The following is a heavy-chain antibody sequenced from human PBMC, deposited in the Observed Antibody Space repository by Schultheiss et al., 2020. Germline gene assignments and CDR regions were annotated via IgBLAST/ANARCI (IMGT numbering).Heavy chain of an antibody. V-gene: IGHV4-4*02. D-gene: IGHD2-2*01. CDR3: ARAQLGYCSSTSCRRFDP. CDR1: GGSISSSNW. J-gene: IGHJ5*02. Sequence: SETLSLTCAVSGGSISSSNWWSWVRQPPGKGLEWIGEINHSGSTNYNPSLKSRVTISVDTSKNQFSLKLSSVTAADTAVYYCARAQLGYCSSTSCRRFDPWGQGTLVTVSS. CDR2: INHSGST.